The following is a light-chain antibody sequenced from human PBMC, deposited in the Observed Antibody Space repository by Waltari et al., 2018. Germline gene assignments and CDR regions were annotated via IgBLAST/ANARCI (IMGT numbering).Light chain of an antibody. Sequence: SYVLTQPPSVSVAPGQTARITCGGTDIGSKSLHRYRQKPGQAPVLVIFDDSDRASGIPGRFSGSNSGNTAALSISRVEAGDEAGYYCQVWASSTDHHAVFGGGTQLTVL. CDR3: QVWASSTDHHAV. J-gene: IGLJ7*01. V-gene: IGLV3-21*02. CDR1: DIGSKS. CDR2: DDS.